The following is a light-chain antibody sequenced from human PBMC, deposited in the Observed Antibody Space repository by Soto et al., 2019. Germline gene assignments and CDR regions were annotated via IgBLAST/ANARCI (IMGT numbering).Light chain of an antibody. CDR3: QQANSFPIT. Sequence: DIQMTQSPSSVSASVGDTVTITCRASQGLKFLAWYQQKPGKAPRLLIYEATSLQSGVPPRFSGSGSGTDFTLTISSLQPEDFATYFCQQANSFPITFGQGTRLEI. J-gene: IGKJ5*01. CDR1: QGLKF. V-gene: IGKV1-12*01. CDR2: EAT.